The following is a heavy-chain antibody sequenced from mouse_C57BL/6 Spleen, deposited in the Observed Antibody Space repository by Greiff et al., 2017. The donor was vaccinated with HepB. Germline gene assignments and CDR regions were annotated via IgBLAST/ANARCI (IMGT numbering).Heavy chain of an antibody. Sequence: QVQLQQSGAELVMPGASVKLSCKASGYTFTSYWMHWVKQRPGQGLEWIGEIDPSDSYTNYNQKFKGKSTLTVDKSSSTAYMQLSSLTSEDSAVYYCARPANWDAMDYWGQGTSVTVSS. CDR2: IDPSDSYT. J-gene: IGHJ4*01. D-gene: IGHD4-1*01. V-gene: IGHV1-69*01. CDR3: ARPANWDAMDY. CDR1: GYTFTSYW.